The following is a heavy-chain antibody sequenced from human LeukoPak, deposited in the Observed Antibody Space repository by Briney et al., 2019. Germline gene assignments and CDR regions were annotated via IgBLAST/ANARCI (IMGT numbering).Heavy chain of an antibody. CDR3: ANPDFWSGHLRADRNWFDP. V-gene: IGHV3-48*01. J-gene: IGHJ5*02. D-gene: IGHD3-3*01. CDR2: ISSSSSTI. CDR1: GFTFSSYS. Sequence: GGSLRLSCAASGFTFSSYSMNWVRQAPGKGLEWVSYISSSSSTIYYADSVKGRFTISRDSAKNSLYLQMNSLRAEDTAVYYCANPDFWSGHLRADRNWFDPWGQGTLVTVSS.